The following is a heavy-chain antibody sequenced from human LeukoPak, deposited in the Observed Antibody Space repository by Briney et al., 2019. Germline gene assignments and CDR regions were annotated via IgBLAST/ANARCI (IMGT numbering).Heavy chain of an antibody. V-gene: IGHV3-66*01. Sequence: GGSLRLSCAASGFTFSNAWMSWVRQAPGKGLEWVSVIYSGGSTSYADSVKGRFTISRDNSKNTLYVQMNSLRAEDTAVYYCARDGSGSYDWGQGTLVTVSS. CDR2: IYSGGST. J-gene: IGHJ4*02. CDR3: ARDGSGSYD. CDR1: GFTFSNAW. D-gene: IGHD1-26*01.